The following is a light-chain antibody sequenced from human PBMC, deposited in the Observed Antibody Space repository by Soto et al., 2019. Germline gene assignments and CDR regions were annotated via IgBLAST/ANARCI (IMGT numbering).Light chain of an antibody. CDR3: QQFNSYPS. CDR1: QGISSD. Sequence: ALQLTQSPSSLSASVGDRVTITCRASQGISSDLVWYQQKPGKPPKLLIYDASSLESGVPSRFSGSGSGTDFTLTISSLQPEDFATYYCQQFNSYPSFGQGTRLEIK. J-gene: IGKJ5*01. CDR2: DAS. V-gene: IGKV1-13*02.